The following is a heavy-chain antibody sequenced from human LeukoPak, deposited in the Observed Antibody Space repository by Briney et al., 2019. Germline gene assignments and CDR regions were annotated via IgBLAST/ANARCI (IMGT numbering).Heavy chain of an antibody. V-gene: IGHV3-74*01. CDR2: INSDGSST. J-gene: IGHJ4*02. CDR3: XXXXFAYDFWSGYSNPNDY. Sequence: GGSLRLSCAASGFTFSSYWMHWVRQAPGKGLVWVSRINSDGSSTSYADSVKGRFTISRDNAKNTLYLQMNSLRAEDTAVYYXXXXXFAYDFWSGYSNPNDYWGQGTLVTVSS. CDR1: GFTFSSYW. D-gene: IGHD3-3*01.